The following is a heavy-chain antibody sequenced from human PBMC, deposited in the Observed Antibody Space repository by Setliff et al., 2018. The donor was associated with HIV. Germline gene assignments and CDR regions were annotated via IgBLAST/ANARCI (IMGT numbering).Heavy chain of an antibody. CDR3: AREAPSEPTRYYNFWSGYPDWFDP. V-gene: IGHV4-39*07. Sequence: PSETLSLTCIVYGDSINSGSYYWGWIRQPPGNGLEWIGTIYNGGASHYNPSLKSRVIIFLDTSKNQFSLELTYVTAADTAVYYCAREAPSEPTRYYNFWSGYPDWFDPWGQGTLVTVSS. CDR2: IYNGGAS. CDR1: GDSINSGSYY. D-gene: IGHD3-3*01. J-gene: IGHJ5*02.